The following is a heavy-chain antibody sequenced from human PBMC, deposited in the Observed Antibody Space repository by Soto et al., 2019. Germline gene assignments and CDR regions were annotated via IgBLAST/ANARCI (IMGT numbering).Heavy chain of an antibody. V-gene: IGHV3-30*03. CDR1: GFTFSSYG. CDR3: ARVQPGPITGTKAYYYYMDV. CDR2: ISYDGSNK. Sequence: SLRLSCAVSGFTFSSYGMHWVRQAPGKGLEWVTVISYDGSNKYYADSVKGRFTISRGNSKNTLYLQMNSLRAEDTAVYYCARVQPGPITGTKAYYYYMDVWGKGTTVTVSS. J-gene: IGHJ6*03. D-gene: IGHD1-7*01.